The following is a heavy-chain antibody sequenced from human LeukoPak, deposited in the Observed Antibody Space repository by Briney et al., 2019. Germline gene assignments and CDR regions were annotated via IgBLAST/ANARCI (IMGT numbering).Heavy chain of an antibody. D-gene: IGHD3-22*01. CDR2: ISGGSSTI. J-gene: IGHJ5*02. V-gene: IGHV3-48*04. Sequence: GGSLRPSCAASGFTFSSYSMNWVRQAPGKGLEWVSYISGGSSTIYYADSVKGRFTISRDNAENSLYLQMNSLRAEDTAVYYCAIDSEMGGYYSDGSGHGWFDPWGQGTLVTVSS. CDR1: GFTFSSYS. CDR3: AIDSEMGGYYSDGSGHGWFDP.